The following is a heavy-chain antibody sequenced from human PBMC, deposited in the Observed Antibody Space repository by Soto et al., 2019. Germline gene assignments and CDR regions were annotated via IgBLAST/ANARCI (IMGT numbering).Heavy chain of an antibody. CDR1: GGSFSGYY. D-gene: IGHD3-22*01. CDR2: INHSGST. J-gene: IGHJ4*02. CDR3: ARDPFDYDSDIVPPPSRGFDY. Sequence: SETLSLTCAVYGGSFSGYYWSWIRQPPGKGLEWIGEINHSGSTNYNPSLKSRVTISVDTSKNQFSLKLSSVTAADTAVYYCARDPFDYDSDIVPPPSRGFDYWGQGTLVTVSS. V-gene: IGHV4-34*01.